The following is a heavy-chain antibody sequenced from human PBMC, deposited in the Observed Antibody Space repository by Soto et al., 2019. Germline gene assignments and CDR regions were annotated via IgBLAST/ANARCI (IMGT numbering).Heavy chain of an antibody. CDR2: ISDDGTTT. CDR3: APRLTIFGIVKLSTWFDP. Sequence: GGSLRLSCVVSGFTFSMYWMHWVRQVPGQSPFWVSRISDDGTTTNYADSVRGRFTISRDNSKKTLYLQMNGLRAEDTAVYYCAPRLTIFGIVKLSTWFDPWGQGTLVTVSS. CDR1: GFTFSMYW. V-gene: IGHV3-74*01. J-gene: IGHJ5*02. D-gene: IGHD3-3*01.